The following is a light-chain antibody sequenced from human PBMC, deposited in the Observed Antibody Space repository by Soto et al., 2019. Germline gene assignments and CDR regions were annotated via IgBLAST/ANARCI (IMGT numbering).Light chain of an antibody. V-gene: IGKV3-20*01. CDR1: QSVGSTY. CDR2: GAS. CDR3: QQFGSSPYT. J-gene: IGKJ2*01. Sequence: EIVLTQSPGTLSLSPGGRATLSCRASQSVGSTYLAWYQQKPGQAPRLLIYGASTRATGIPDRLSGNGSGTDFTLTISRLEPEDFAVYYWQQFGSSPYTFGQGTKLAIK.